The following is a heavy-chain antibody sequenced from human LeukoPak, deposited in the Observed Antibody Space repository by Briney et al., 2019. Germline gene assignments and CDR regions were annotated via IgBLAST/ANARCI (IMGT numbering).Heavy chain of an antibody. Sequence: GGSLRLSCAASGFTFSDYYMSWIRQAPGKGLEWVSYISSSGSTIYYADSVKGRFTISRDNAKNSLYLQMNSLRAEDTAVYYCARDFGHDFWSGYYDYGMDVWGQGTTVTVSS. D-gene: IGHD3-3*01. CDR2: ISSSGSTI. J-gene: IGHJ6*02. CDR3: ARDFGHDFWSGYYDYGMDV. CDR1: GFTFSDYY. V-gene: IGHV3-11*01.